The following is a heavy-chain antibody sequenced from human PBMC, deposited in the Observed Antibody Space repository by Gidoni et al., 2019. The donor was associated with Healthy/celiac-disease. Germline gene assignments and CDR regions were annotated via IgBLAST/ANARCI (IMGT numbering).Heavy chain of an antibody. CDR2: INHSGST. D-gene: IGHD2-15*01. CDR3: ARGSAPGYCSGGSCSYFDY. CDR1: GGSFSGYY. Sequence: QVQLQPWGAGLLKPSETLSLTCAVYGGSFSGYYWSWIRQPPGKGLEWIGEINHSGSTNYNPSLKSRVTISVDTSKNQFSLKLSSVTAADTAVYYCARGSAPGYCSGGSCSYFDYWGQGTLVTVSS. V-gene: IGHV4-34*01. J-gene: IGHJ4*02.